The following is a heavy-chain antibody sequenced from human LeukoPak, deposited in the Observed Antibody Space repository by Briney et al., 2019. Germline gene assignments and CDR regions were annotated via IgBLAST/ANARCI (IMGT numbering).Heavy chain of an antibody. CDR3: ARVPKKDDSSGYYLSLAY. D-gene: IGHD3-22*01. CDR1: GFTFSSYW. J-gene: IGHJ4*02. V-gene: IGHV3-74*01. Sequence: PGGSLGHSCAASGFTFSSYWMHWVRQAPGKGLVWVSRINSDGSSTSYADSVKGRFTISRDNAKNTLYLQMNSLRAEDTAVYYCARVPKKDDSSGYYLSLAYWGQGTLVTVSS. CDR2: INSDGSST.